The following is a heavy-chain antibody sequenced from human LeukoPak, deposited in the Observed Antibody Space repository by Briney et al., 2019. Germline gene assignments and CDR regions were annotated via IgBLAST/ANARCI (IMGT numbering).Heavy chain of an antibody. CDR2: ISSSSSTI. CDR1: GFTFSSYS. V-gene: IGHV3-48*04. Sequence: GGSLRLSCAASGFTFSSYSMNWVRQAPGKGLEWVSYISSSSSTIYYADSVKGRFTISRDNAKNSLYLQMNSLGAEDTAVYYCARVGRELTDYWGQGTLVTVSS. J-gene: IGHJ4*02. D-gene: IGHD1-26*01. CDR3: ARVGRELTDY.